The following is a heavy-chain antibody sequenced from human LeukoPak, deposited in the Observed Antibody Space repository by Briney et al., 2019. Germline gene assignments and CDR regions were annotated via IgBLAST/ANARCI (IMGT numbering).Heavy chain of an antibody. CDR3: ATFTGIGELRAYTFDI. Sequence: QPGGSLRLSCAASGFTFSSYWMTWVRQAPGKGLEWVATIKPDGSEKYYVDSVKGRFTISRDNAKNSLYLQMNSLRAEDTAVYYCATFTGIGELRAYTFDIWGQGTMVTVSS. CDR1: GFTFSSYW. J-gene: IGHJ3*02. D-gene: IGHD1-7*01. CDR2: IKPDGSEK. V-gene: IGHV3-7*01.